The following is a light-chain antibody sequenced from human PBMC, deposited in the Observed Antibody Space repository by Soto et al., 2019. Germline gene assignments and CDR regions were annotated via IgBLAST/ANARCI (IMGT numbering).Light chain of an antibody. V-gene: IGKV3-15*01. CDR1: QSVSSN. CDR3: QQYNNWPLT. CDR2: GAS. Sequence: EIVMTQTPVTLSVSPGERATLSCRASQSVSSNLAWYQQKPGQAPRLLIYGASTRATGIPARFSGGGSGTEFTLTISSLQSEDFVVYYCQQYNNWPLTFVGGTKVEIK. J-gene: IGKJ4*01.